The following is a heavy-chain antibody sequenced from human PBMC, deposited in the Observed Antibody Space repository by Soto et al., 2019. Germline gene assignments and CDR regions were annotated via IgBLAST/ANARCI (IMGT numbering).Heavy chain of an antibody. Sequence: EVQLVESGGGLVQLGGSLRPYCAASGFTVSSNYMSWVRQAPGKGLEWVSLVYSGGSTYYADSVKGRFTISRDNSKNTRYLQMNSLRAEDTAVYYCARDGRYCSGSSCYYYYYYMDAWSKGTTVTVSS. V-gene: IGHV3-66*01. D-gene: IGHD2-15*01. CDR2: VYSGGST. J-gene: IGHJ6*03. CDR3: ARDGRYCSGSSCYYYYYYMDA. CDR1: GFTVSSNY.